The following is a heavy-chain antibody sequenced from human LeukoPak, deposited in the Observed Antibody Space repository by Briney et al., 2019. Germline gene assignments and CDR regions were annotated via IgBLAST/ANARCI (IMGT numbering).Heavy chain of an antibody. CDR1: GGSISNSNFY. Sequence: PSETLSLTCTVSGGSISNSNFYWGWIRQPPGKGLEWIGTIYYSGTTYYNPSLKSRVTISVDTSKNQFSLKLSSVTAADTAVYYCARGQIEYYDFWSGYPTMTYYYYGMDVWGQGTTVTVSS. CDR2: IYYSGTT. D-gene: IGHD3-3*01. V-gene: IGHV4-39*01. J-gene: IGHJ6*02. CDR3: ARGQIEYYDFWSGYPTMTYYYYGMDV.